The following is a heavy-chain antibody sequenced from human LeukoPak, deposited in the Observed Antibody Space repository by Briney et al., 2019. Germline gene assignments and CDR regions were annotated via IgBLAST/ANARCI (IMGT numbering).Heavy chain of an antibody. D-gene: IGHD6-19*01. V-gene: IGHV1-69*13. J-gene: IGHJ6*02. Sequence: SVRVSCKASGGTFSSYAISWVRQAPGQGLEWMGGIIPIFGTANYAQKFQGRVTITADESTSTAYMELSSLRSEDTAVYYCASPAPSGWPSYGMDVWGQGTTVTVSS. CDR2: IIPIFGTA. CDR3: ASPAPSGWPSYGMDV. CDR1: GGTFSSYA.